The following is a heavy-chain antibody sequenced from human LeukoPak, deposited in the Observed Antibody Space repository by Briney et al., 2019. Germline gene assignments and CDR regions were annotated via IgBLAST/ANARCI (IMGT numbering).Heavy chain of an antibody. CDR1: GFTVSSNY. D-gene: IGHD3-10*01. CDR3: ARDVSPRIRGVILIGIFDP. Sequence: PGGSLRLSCAVSGFTVSSNYMSWVRQAPGKGLEWVSVIYSGGGTYFADSVKGRFTISRDNSKNTLYLQMNSLRAEDTAVYYCARDVSPRIRGVILIGIFDPWGQGTLVTVSS. J-gene: IGHJ5*02. V-gene: IGHV3-66*01. CDR2: IYSGGGT.